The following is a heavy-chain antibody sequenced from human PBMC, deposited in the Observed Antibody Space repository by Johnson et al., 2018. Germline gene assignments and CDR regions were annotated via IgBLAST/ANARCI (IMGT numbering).Heavy chain of an antibody. D-gene: IGHD3-10*01. J-gene: IGHJ6*02. Sequence: QVQLVESGGGVVQPGRSLRLSCAASGFTFSSYAMHWVRQAPGKGLEWVAVISYDGSNKYYADSVKGRFTISRDNSKNTLYLQMNSLRAGDTAVYYCGREVVWFGDYGMDVWGQGTTVTVSS. CDR1: GFTFSSYA. V-gene: IGHV3-30-3*01. CDR3: GREVVWFGDYGMDV. CDR2: ISYDGSNK.